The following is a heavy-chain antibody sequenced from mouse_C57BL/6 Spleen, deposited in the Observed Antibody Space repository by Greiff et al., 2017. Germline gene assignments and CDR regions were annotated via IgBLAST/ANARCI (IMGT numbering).Heavy chain of an antibody. J-gene: IGHJ1*03. CDR1: GYTFTSYG. D-gene: IGHD2-4*01. Sequence: VQLVESGAELARPGASVKLSCKASGYTFTSYGISWVKQRTGQGLEWIGEIYPRSGNTYYNEKFKGKATLTADKSSSTAYMELRSLTSEDSAVYFCAREDYDRYFDVWGTGTTVTVSS. CDR2: IYPRSGNT. V-gene: IGHV1-81*01. CDR3: AREDYDRYFDV.